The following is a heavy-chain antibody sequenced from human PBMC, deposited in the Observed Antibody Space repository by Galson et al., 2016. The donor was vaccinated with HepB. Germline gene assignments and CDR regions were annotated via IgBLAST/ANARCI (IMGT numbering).Heavy chain of an antibody. CDR3: ARMQLWCSGGHCYRSFDS. CDR1: GGSIGTNHW. D-gene: IGHD2-15*01. J-gene: IGHJ4*02. CDR2: IYDGPGIRHRGTT. Sequence: ETLSLTCAVSGGSIGTNHWWSWVRQSPGKGLEWIGEIYDGPGIRHRGTTNYNLSVKGRVTISVDKSKNQYYLHLSSVTAADTAFYYCARMQLWCSGGHCYRSFDSWGQGTLVTVSS. V-gene: IGHV4-4*02.